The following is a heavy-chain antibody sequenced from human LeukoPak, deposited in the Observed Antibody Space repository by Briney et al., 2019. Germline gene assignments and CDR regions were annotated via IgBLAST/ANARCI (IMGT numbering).Heavy chain of an antibody. CDR2: IYYSGST. CDR3: ASSGYYYSAFDI. V-gene: IGHV4-59*01. J-gene: IGHJ3*02. Sequence: SETLSLTCTVSGFSISSYYWSWIRQPPGKGLEWIGYIYYSGSTNYNPSLKSRVTISVDTSKTQFSLKLSSVTAADTAVYYCASSGYYYSAFDIWGQGTMVTVSS. CDR1: GFSISSYY. D-gene: IGHD3-22*01.